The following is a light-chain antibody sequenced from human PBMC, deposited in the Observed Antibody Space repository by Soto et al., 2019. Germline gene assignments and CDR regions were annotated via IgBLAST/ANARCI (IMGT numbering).Light chain of an antibody. CDR3: CSYAGSRV. V-gene: IGLV2-23*01. CDR1: SSDVGSYKL. Sequence: QSALTQPASVSGSPGQSITISCTGTSSDVGSYKLVSWYQQHPGKAPKLLIYEGSRRPSGVSNLFSGSKSGNTASLTISGLQAEDEADYYCCSYAGSRVFGGGTKLTVL. J-gene: IGLJ2*01. CDR2: EGS.